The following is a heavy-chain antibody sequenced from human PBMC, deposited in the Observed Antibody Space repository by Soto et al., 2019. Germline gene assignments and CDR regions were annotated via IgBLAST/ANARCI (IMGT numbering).Heavy chain of an antibody. Sequence: PGGSLRLSCAASGFTFSSYAMSWVRQAPGKGLEWVSAISGSGGSTYYADSVKGRFTISRDNSKNTLYLQMNSLRAEDTAVYYCAKGNGYTESYYYCYYGMDVWGQGTTVTVSS. CDR2: ISGSGGST. CDR1: GFTFSSYA. CDR3: AKGNGYTESYYYCYYGMDV. V-gene: IGHV3-23*01. D-gene: IGHD5-12*01. J-gene: IGHJ6*02.